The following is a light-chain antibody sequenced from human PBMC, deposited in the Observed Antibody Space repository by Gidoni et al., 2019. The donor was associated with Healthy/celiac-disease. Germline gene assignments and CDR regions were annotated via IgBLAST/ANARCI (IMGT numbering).Light chain of an antibody. CDR2: AAS. V-gene: IGKV1-39*01. Sequence: DIQMTQSPSSLSASVGDRVTITCRASQSISSYLNWYQQKPEKATKLLIYAASILQSGVPSRFSGSGSGIDFNLTISSLQPEDCATYFATFGQGTKLEIK. J-gene: IGKJ2*01. CDR1: QSISSY. CDR3: T.